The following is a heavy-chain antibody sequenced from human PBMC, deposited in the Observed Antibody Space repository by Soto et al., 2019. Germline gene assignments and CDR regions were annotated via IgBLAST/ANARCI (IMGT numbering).Heavy chain of an antibody. CDR2: IYYSGST. CDR3: ARDSAPPRRLFDF. Sequence: SETLSLTCTVSGGSISSYYWSWIRQPPGKGLEWIGYIYYSGSTNYNPSLKSRVTISVDTSKNQFSLKLSSVTAADTAVYYCARDSAPPRRLFDFCCQLTLGTLSS. D-gene: IGHD3-16*01. J-gene: IGHJ4*02. CDR1: GGSISSYY. V-gene: IGHV4-59*01.